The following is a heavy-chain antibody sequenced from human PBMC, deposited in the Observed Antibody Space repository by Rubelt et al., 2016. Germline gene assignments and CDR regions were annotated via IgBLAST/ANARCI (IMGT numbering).Heavy chain of an antibody. CDR1: GFTFSSYA. J-gene: IGHJ6*02. Sequence: GRSLRLSCAASGFTFSSYAMSWFRQAPGKGLEWVGFIRSKAYGGTTEYAASVKGRFTISRDDSKSIAYLQMNSLKTEDTAVYYCTRDGALDYGDRYYYYYGMDVWGQGTTVTVSS. CDR2: IRSKAYGGTT. V-gene: IGHV3-49*03. CDR3: TRDGALDYGDRYYYYYGMDV. D-gene: IGHD4-17*01.